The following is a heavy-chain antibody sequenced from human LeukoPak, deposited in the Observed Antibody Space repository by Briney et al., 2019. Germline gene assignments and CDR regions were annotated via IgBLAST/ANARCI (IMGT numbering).Heavy chain of an antibody. J-gene: IGHJ4*02. CDR2: ISGSGGST. D-gene: IGHD2-15*01. V-gene: IGHV3-23*01. Sequence: PGGSLRLSCAASGFTFSSYAMSWVRQAPGKGLEWVSAISGSGGSTYYAGSVKGRFTISRDNSKNTLYLQMNSLRAEDTAVYYCAKDMRILYCSGGSCYFDYWGQGTLVTVSS. CDR3: AKDMRILYCSGGSCYFDY. CDR1: GFTFSSYA.